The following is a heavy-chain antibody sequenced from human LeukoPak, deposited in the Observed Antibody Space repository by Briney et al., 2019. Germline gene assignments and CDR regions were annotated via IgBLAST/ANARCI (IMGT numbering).Heavy chain of an antibody. D-gene: IGHD4-17*01. CDR1: GFTFSSYG. CDR3: AKVDYDLDQRNYYYYYYMDV. Sequence: GGTLRLSCAASGFTFSSYGMSWVRQAPGKGLEWVSAISGSGGSTYYADSVKGRFTISRDNSKNTLYLQMNSLRAEDTAVYYCAKVDYDLDQRNYYYYYYMDVWGKGTTVTISS. J-gene: IGHJ6*03. CDR2: ISGSGGST. V-gene: IGHV3-23*01.